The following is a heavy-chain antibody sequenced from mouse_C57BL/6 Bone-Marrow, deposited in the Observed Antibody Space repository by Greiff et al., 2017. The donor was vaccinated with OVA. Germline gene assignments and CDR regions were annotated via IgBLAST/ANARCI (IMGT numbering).Heavy chain of an antibody. J-gene: IGHJ2*01. V-gene: IGHV14-4*01. CDR2: IDPEYGDT. D-gene: IGHD2-1*01. Sequence: VQLQQSGAELVRPGASVTLSCTASGFNFKDAYMHWVKQRPEQGLAWIGWIDPEYGDTEYASKFQGKATITADTSSNTAYLQLSSLTSEDTAVYYCTSYGNFDYWGQGTTLTVSS. CDR3: TSYGNFDY. CDR1: GFNFKDAY.